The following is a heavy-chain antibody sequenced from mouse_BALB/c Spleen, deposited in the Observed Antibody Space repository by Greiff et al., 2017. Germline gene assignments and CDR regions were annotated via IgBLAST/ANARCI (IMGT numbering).Heavy chain of an antibody. J-gene: IGHJ4*01. CDR1: GFTFSNYW. CDR2: IRLKSNNYAT. Sequence: KVEESGGGLVQPGGSMKLSCVASGFTFSNYWMNWVRQSPEKGLEWVAEIRLKSNNYATHYAESVKGRFTISRDDSKSSVYLQMNNLRAEDTGIYYCTRDGHYAMDYWGQGTSVTVSS. V-gene: IGHV6-6*02. CDR3: TRDGHYAMDY. D-gene: IGHD1-2*01.